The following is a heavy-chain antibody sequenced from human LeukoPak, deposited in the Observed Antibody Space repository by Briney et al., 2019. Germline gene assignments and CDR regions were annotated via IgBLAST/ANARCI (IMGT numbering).Heavy chain of an antibody. J-gene: IGHJ5*02. CDR3: ARQHYYDSSGHNWFDP. CDR1: GGSFSDYY. V-gene: IGHV4-34*12. Sequence: PSETLSLTCAVYGGSFSDYYWSWIRQPPGKGLEWIEEIIPSGSTNYNPSLKSRVTVSVDTSKNQFSLKLSSVTAADTAVYYCARQHYYDSSGHNWFDPWGQGTLVTVSS. D-gene: IGHD3-22*01. CDR2: IIPSGST.